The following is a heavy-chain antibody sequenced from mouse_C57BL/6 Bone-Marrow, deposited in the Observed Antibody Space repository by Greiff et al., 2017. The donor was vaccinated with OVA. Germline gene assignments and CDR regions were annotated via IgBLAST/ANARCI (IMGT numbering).Heavy chain of an antibody. CDR1: GFSLTSYG. D-gene: IGHD2-1*01. J-gene: IGHJ4*01. Sequence: VQLKESGPGLVQPSQSLSITCTVSGFSLTSYGVHWVRQSPGKGLEWLGVIWRGGSTDYNAAFMSRLGITKDNSKSQVFFKMNSLQADDTAIYYCAKPLYGNYAMDYWGQGTSVTVSS. V-gene: IGHV2-5*01. CDR3: AKPLYGNYAMDY. CDR2: IWRGGST.